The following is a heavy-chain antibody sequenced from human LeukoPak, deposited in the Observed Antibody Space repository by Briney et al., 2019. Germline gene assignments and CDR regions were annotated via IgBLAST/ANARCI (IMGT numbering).Heavy chain of an antibody. CDR1: GFSFSSYG. J-gene: IGHJ6*02. CDR2: IWYDGSNK. CDR3: ARDDTGVAGRHYYYGMDV. D-gene: IGHD6-19*01. V-gene: IGHV3-33*01. Sequence: GGSLRLSCAASGFSFSSYGMHWVRQAPGKGLEWVAVIWYDGSNKYYADSVKGRFTISRDNSKNTLYLQMNSLRAEDTAVYYCARDDTGVAGRHYYYGMDVWGQGTTVTVYS.